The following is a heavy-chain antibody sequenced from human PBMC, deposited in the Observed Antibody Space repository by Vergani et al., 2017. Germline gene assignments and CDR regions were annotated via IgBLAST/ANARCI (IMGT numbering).Heavy chain of an antibody. CDR3: ARASHCINCYSEGPNGRGYYYMDV. CDR2: IYHSGST. D-gene: IGHD2-21*01. J-gene: IGHJ6*03. Sequence: QVQLQESGPGLVKPPGTLSLTCAVSGGSISGTNWWSWVRQSPGKGLEWIGEIYHSGSTNYNPSLKSRVTISVDKSKNQFSLKLSSVTAADTAVYYCARASHCINCYSEGPNGRGYYYMDVWGKGTTVTVSS. V-gene: IGHV4-4*03. CDR1: GGSISGTNW.